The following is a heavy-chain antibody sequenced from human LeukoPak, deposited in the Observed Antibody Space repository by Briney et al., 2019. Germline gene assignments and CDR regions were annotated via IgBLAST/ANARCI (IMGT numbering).Heavy chain of an antibody. CDR1: GGSISSSNW. CDR2: IYHSGST. Sequence: PSGTLSLTCAVSGGSISSSNWWSWVRQPPGKGLEWIGEIYHSGSTNYNPSLKSRVTISVDTSKNQFSLKLSSVTAADTAVYYCARGGSSWIPTDYWGQGTLVTVSS. D-gene: IGHD6-13*01. CDR3: ARGGSSWIPTDY. V-gene: IGHV4-4*02. J-gene: IGHJ4*02.